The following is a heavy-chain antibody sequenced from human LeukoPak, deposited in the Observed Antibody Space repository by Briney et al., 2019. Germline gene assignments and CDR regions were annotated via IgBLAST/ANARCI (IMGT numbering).Heavy chain of an antibody. CDR1: GFTFTAYA. V-gene: IGHV3-23*01. CDR2: ITGSGGHT. CDR3: AMDPNGDYIGATSFDP. J-gene: IGHJ5*02. D-gene: IGHD4-17*01. Sequence: GGSLRLSCAASGFTFTAYAMSWVRQDPRAGLEWVSGITGSGGHTVYAPSVKGRFTISRDNSRNTLFLQMNTLRVDDTAVYYCAMDPNGDYIGATSFDPWGRGPLVTVSS.